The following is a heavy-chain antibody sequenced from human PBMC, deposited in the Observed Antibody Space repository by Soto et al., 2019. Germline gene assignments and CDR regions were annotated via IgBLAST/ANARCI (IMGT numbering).Heavy chain of an antibody. V-gene: IGHV3-23*01. CDR2: ISGSGGTT. D-gene: IGHD2-2*01. CDR3: AKEGTSRGGAFDI. J-gene: IGHJ3*02. CDR1: GFTFTSYA. Sequence: EVPLLESGGGLVQPGGSLRLSCAASGFTFTSYAMSWVRQAPGKGLEWVSAISGSGGTTYYADSVKGRFTISRDNSKNTLCLQMNSLRAEDTAVYYCAKEGTSRGGAFDIWGQGTMVTVSS.